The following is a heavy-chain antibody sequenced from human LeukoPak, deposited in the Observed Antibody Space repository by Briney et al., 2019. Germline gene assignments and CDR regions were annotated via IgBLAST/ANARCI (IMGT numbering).Heavy chain of an antibody. CDR2: IYHSGST. Sequence: SETLSLTCTVSGYSISSGYYWGWIRQPPGKGLEWIGSIYHSGSTYYNPSLKSRVTISVDTSKNQFSLKLSSVTAADTAVYYCAGRRRAQPPDIDYWGQGTLVTVSS. V-gene: IGHV4-38-2*02. CDR1: GYSISSGYY. CDR3: AGRRRAQPPDIDY. D-gene: IGHD2-2*01. J-gene: IGHJ4*02.